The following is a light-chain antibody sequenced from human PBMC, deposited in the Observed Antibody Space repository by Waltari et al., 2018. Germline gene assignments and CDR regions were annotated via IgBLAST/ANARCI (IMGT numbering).Light chain of an antibody. J-gene: IGKJ2*01. CDR1: QSITSN. CDR2: GAS. Sequence: EIVMTQSPATLSVSPGERATLSCRASQSITSNLAWYQQTPVQAPRLLSYGASTRATGIPARFSGSGSGTEFTLTISSLQAEDFAVYYCQQYNNWPPYTFGQGTKLEIK. CDR3: QQYNNWPPYT. V-gene: IGKV3-15*01.